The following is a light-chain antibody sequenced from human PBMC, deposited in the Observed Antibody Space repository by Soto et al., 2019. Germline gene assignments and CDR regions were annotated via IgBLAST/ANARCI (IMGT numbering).Light chain of an antibody. CDR1: SSNIGAGYD. J-gene: IGLJ2*01. CDR2: GNS. Sequence: QSVLTQPPSVSGAPGQRVTISCIESSSNIGAGYDVHWYQQLPGTAPKLLIYGNSNRPSGVPDRFSGSKSGTSASLAITGLQSEDEADYYCQFYDSSLSVVFGGGTKVTVL. CDR3: QFYDSSLSVV. V-gene: IGLV1-40*01.